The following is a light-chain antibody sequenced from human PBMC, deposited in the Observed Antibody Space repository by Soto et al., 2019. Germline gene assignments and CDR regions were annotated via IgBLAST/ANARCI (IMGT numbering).Light chain of an antibody. J-gene: IGLJ2*01. Sequence: QSALTQPRSVSGSPGQSVTISCTGTSSEVGGYNYVSWYQQHPGKAPKLMIYDVSKRPSGVPDRFSGSKSGNTASQTISGLQAEDEADYYCCSYAGSYTVVFGGGTKLTVL. CDR3: CSYAGSYTVV. CDR1: SSEVGGYNY. V-gene: IGLV2-11*01. CDR2: DVS.